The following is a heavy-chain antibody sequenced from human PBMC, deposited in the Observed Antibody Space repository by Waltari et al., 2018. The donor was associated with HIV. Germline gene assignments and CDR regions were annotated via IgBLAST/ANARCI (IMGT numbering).Heavy chain of an antibody. J-gene: IGHJ4*02. CDR2: IIPIFGTA. D-gene: IGHD3-10*01. V-gene: IGHV1-69*06. Sequence: QVQLVQSGAEVKKPGSSVKVSCKASGGTFSSYAISWVRQAPGQGLEWMGGIIPIFGTANYAQKFQGRVTITADKSTSTAYMELSSLRSEDTAVYYCGGSPSDYYGSGSALRNWGQGTLVTVSS. CDR1: GGTFSSYA. CDR3: GGSPSDYYGSGSALRN.